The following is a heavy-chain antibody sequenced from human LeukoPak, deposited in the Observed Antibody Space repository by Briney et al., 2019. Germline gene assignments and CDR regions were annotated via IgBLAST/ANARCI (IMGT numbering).Heavy chain of an antibody. D-gene: IGHD3-16*02. Sequence: PSGTLSLTCTVSGGSISSYYWSWIRQPPGKGLEWIGYIYYSGGTNYNPSLKSRVTISVDTSKNQFSLKLSSVTAADTAVYYCARHTPYYDYVWGSYRPYNWFDPWGQGTLVTVSS. J-gene: IGHJ5*02. V-gene: IGHV4-59*08. CDR2: IYYSGGT. CDR1: GGSISSYY. CDR3: ARHTPYYDYVWGSYRPYNWFDP.